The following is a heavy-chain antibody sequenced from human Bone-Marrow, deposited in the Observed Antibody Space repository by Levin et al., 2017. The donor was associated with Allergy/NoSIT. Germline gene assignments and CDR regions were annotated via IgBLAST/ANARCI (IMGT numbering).Heavy chain of an antibody. CDR1: GFTFSSYD. CDR2: IGTAADS. V-gene: IGHV3-13*04. J-gene: IGHJ4*02. Sequence: GESLKISCAASGFTFSSYDMHWVRQATGRGLEWVSAIGTAADSYYSGSVKGRFTVSRDNAKNSFYLQMNSLSAGATAVYYCARVALPRYCTSTSCSDSGYYFDYWGQGTLVTVSS. D-gene: IGHD2-2*01. CDR3: ARVALPRYCTSTSCSDSGYYFDY.